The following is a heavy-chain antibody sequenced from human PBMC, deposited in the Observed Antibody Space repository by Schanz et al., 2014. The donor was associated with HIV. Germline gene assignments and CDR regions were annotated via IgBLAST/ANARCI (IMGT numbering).Heavy chain of an antibody. D-gene: IGHD1-20*01. CDR1: GYTFSSYD. CDR3: AREGGQYKHYGMDV. Sequence: QVQLVQSGAEVKNPGASVKVSCKASGYTFSSYDINWVRQATGQGLEWMGWMNPNSGHTGYAQKFQGRVDMTRDTSISTAFMELSSLRSDDTAVYYCAREGGQYKHYGMDVWGQGTTVTVSS. J-gene: IGHJ6*02. V-gene: IGHV1-8*01. CDR2: MNPNSGHT.